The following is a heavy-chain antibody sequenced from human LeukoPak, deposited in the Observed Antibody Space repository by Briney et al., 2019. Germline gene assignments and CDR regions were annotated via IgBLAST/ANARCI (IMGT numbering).Heavy chain of an antibody. CDR3: AKVETAAAATLRGFDY. Sequence: GGSLRLSCAASGFTFSSYAMSWVRQAPGKGLGWVSSIGGSGGSTYYADSVKGRFTISRDNSKNTLYLQMNSLRAEDTAVYYCAKVETAAAATLRGFDYWGQGTLVTVSS. V-gene: IGHV3-23*01. D-gene: IGHD6-13*01. CDR1: GFTFSSYA. J-gene: IGHJ4*02. CDR2: IGGSGGST.